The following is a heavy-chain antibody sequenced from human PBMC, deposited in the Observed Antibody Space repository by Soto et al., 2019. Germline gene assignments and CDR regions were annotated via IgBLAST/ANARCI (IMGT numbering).Heavy chain of an antibody. CDR3: ARFQFAQWELPMYNWFDP. Sequence: ASVKVSCKASGYTFTSYDINWLRQATGQGLEWMGWMNPNSGNTGYAQKFQGRVTMTRNTSISTAYMELSSLRSEDTAVYYCARFQFAQWELPMYNWFDPWGQGTLVTVSS. D-gene: IGHD1-26*01. V-gene: IGHV1-8*01. CDR1: GYTFTSYD. J-gene: IGHJ5*02. CDR2: MNPNSGNT.